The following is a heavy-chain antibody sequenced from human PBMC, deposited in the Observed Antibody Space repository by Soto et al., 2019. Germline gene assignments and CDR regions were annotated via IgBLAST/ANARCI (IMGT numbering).Heavy chain of an antibody. J-gene: IGHJ4*02. D-gene: IGHD6-19*01. Sequence: QVQLVESGGGVVQPGRSLRLSCAASGFTFSNSAMHWARQAPGKGLEWVAVISYDGNNKYYADSVKGRFTISRDNSMNTLYLQMNGLRPEDSAVYYCARDRVVAGIGEIDDWGQRTVVTVSS. CDR1: GFTFSNSA. CDR3: ARDRVVAGIGEIDD. V-gene: IGHV3-30-3*01. CDR2: ISYDGNNK.